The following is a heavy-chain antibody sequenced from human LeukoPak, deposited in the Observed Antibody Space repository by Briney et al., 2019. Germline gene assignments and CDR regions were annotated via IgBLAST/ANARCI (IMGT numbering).Heavy chain of an antibody. CDR1: GFTFSDYY. D-gene: IGHD6-19*01. Sequence: GGSLRLSCAASGFTFSDYYMTWVRQAPGKGLEWASYISISGSTIYYADSVKGRFTISRDNAKNSLYLQMNSLRAEDTAVYYCARVSGGIAVVELDYWGQGTLVTVSS. CDR3: ARVSGGIAVVELDY. J-gene: IGHJ4*02. CDR2: ISISGSTI. V-gene: IGHV3-11*01.